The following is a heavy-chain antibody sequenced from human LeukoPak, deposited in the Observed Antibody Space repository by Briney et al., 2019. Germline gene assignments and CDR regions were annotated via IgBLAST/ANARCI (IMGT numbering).Heavy chain of an antibody. CDR2: VSHSGST. CDR1: GRSLSSSSYY. D-gene: IGHD3-22*01. Sequence: SETLSLTCTVSGRSLSSSSYYWGWIRQPPGKGLEWIGNVSHSGSTHYNPSLKSRVTISVDTSKNQFSLKLSSVTAADTAVYYCARIGDYDSNGYDSLSFDYWGQGTLVTVSS. J-gene: IGHJ4*02. V-gene: IGHV4-39*01. CDR3: ARIGDYDSNGYDSLSFDY.